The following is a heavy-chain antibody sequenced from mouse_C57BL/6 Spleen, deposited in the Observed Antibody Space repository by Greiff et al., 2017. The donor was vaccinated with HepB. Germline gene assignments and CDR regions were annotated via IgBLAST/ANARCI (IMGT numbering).Heavy chain of an antibody. CDR2: IRNKANNHAT. V-gene: IGHV6-6*01. J-gene: IGHJ1*03. Sequence: EVQGVESGGGLVQPGGSMKLSCAASGFTFSDAWMDWVRQSPEKGLEWVAEIRNKANNHATYYAESVKGRFTISRDDSKSSVYLQMNSLRAEDTGIYYCTHPYNPHWYFDVWGTGTTVTVSS. CDR1: GFTFSDAW. D-gene: IGHD6-1*01. CDR3: THPYNPHWYFDV.